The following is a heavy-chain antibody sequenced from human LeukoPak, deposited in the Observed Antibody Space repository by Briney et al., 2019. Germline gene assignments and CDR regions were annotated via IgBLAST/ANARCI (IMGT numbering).Heavy chain of an antibody. Sequence: SETLSLTCAVSGYSISSGYYWSWIRQPPGKGLEWIGYIYYSGSTNYNPSLKSRVTISVDTSKNQFSLKLSSVTAADTAVYYCARGGEWLAHYYFDYWGQGTLVTVSS. V-gene: IGHV4-61*01. CDR3: ARGGEWLAHYYFDY. CDR2: IYYSGST. CDR1: GYSISSGYY. J-gene: IGHJ4*02. D-gene: IGHD6-19*01.